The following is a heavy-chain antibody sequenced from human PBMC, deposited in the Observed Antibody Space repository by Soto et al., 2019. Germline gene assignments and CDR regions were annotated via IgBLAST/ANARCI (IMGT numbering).Heavy chain of an antibody. CDR2: MNPNSGNT. CDR3: ARGYDSSGYYMGDSYYFDY. CDR1: GYTFTSYD. V-gene: IGHV1-8*01. D-gene: IGHD3-22*01. J-gene: IGHJ4*02. Sequence: ASVKVSCKASGYTFTSYDINWVRQATGQGLEWMGWMNPNSGNTGYAQKLQGRVTMTRNTSISTAYMELSSLRSEDTAVYYCARGYDSSGYYMGDSYYFDYWGQGTLVTVSS.